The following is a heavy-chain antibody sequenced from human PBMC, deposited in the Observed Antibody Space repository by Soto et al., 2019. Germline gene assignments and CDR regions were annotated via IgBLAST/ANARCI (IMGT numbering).Heavy chain of an antibody. V-gene: IGHV2-26*01. J-gene: IGHJ4*02. CDR1: GFSLSDARMG. D-gene: IGHD3-3*01. CDR3: AHVRQYDGARSYDF. Sequence: QVTLKESGPVLVKPTETLTLTCSVSGFSLSDARMGVSWIRQPPGKALEWLAHIFWSDEKSYSSSLQSRLITSKDTSKGQVVLTMTNMDPVDTATYFCAHVRQYDGARSYDFWGRGTLATVSS. CDR2: IFWSDEK.